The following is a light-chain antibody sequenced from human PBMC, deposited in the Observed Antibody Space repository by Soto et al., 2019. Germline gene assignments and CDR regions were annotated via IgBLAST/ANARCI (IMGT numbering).Light chain of an antibody. CDR3: QQSYSTPPGT. Sequence: DIQMTQSPSTLSASAGSSFTITCRASQSITIWLAWYQKKPGKAPKLLXYEASSFEGGVPSRCIRGGSWTKVALTISSLQPDDFATYYYQQSYSTPPGTFGQGTKVDIK. CDR1: QSITIW. V-gene: IGKV1-5*01. CDR2: EAS. J-gene: IGKJ1*01.